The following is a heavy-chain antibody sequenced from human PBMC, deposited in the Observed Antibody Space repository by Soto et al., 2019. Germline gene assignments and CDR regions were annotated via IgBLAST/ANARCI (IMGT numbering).Heavy chain of an antibody. D-gene: IGHD6-19*01. Sequence: PSETLSLTCAVYGGSFSGYYWSWIRQPPGKGLEWIGEINHSGSTNYNPSLKSRVTISVDTSKNQFSLKLSSVTAADTAVYYCARCKRSYYYYGMDVWGQGTTVTSP. V-gene: IGHV4-34*01. J-gene: IGHJ6*02. CDR2: INHSGST. CDR1: GGSFSGYY. CDR3: ARCKRSYYYYGMDV.